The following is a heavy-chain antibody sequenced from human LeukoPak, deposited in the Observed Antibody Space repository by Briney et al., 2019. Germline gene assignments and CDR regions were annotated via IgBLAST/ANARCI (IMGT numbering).Heavy chain of an antibody. V-gene: IGHV3-23*01. J-gene: IGHJ4*02. CDR3: AKWGDYDVLTGYYVPDY. D-gene: IGHD3-9*01. CDR2: ILGSGGST. Sequence: PGASLRLSCAASGFTFSNYAMSWVRQAPGKGLEWVSAILGSGGSTYYADSVKGRFTVSRDNSRSTLYLQMKILRAEDTALYYCAKWGDYDVLTGYYVPDYWGQGTRVTVSS. CDR1: GFTFSNYA.